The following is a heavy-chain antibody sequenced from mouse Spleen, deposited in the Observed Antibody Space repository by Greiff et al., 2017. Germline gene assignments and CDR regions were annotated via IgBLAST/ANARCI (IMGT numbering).Heavy chain of an antibody. J-gene: IGHJ4*01. CDR1: GFTFSDYY. V-gene: IGHV5-16*01. CDR2: INYDGSST. D-gene: IGHD2-4*01. Sequence: EVKVVESEGGLVQPGSSMKLSCTASGFTFSDYYMAWVRQVPEKGLEWVANINYDGSSTYYLDSLKSRFIISRDNAKNILYLQMSSLKSEDTATYYCARVYDYDYYYAMDYWGQGTSVTVSS. CDR3: ARVYDYDYYYAMDY.